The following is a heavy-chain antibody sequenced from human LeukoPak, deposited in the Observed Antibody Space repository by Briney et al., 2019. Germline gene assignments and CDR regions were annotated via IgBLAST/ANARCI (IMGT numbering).Heavy chain of an antibody. V-gene: IGHV1-8*01. D-gene: IGHD3-16*01. J-gene: IGHJ3*02. Sequence: VASVKVSCKASGYTFTSYDINWVRQATGQGLEWMGWMNPNSGNTGYAQKFQGRVTMTRNTSISTAYMELSSLRSEDTAVYYCARERGSPVEAFDIWGQGTMVTVSS. CDR2: MNPNSGNT. CDR3: ARERGSPVEAFDI. CDR1: GYTFTSYD.